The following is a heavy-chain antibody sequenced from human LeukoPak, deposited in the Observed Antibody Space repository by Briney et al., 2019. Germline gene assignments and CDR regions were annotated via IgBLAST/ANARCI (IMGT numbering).Heavy chain of an antibody. J-gene: IGHJ4*02. CDR1: GGSFSGYY. CDR2: INHSGST. V-gene: IGHV4-34*01. D-gene: IGHD3-16*02. Sequence: SETLSLTCAVYGGSFSGYYWSWIRQPPGKGLEWIGEINHSGSTNYNPSLKSRVTISVDTSKNQFSLKLSSVTAADTAVYYCASEDRDYVWGSYRYSALGYWGQGTLVTVSS. CDR3: ASEDRDYVWGSYRYSALGY.